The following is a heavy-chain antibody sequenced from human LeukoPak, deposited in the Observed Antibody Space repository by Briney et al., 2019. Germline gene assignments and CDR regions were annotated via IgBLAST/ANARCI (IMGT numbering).Heavy chain of an antibody. V-gene: IGHV3-33*06. Sequence: PGGSLRLSRAASGFTFSSYGMHWVRQAPGKGLEWVAVIWYDGSNKYYADSVKGRFTISRDNSKNTLYLQMNSLRAEDTAVYYCAKDALALRYFDWLPRSYFDYWGQGTLVTVSS. D-gene: IGHD3-9*01. J-gene: IGHJ4*02. CDR1: GFTFSSYG. CDR2: IWYDGSNK. CDR3: AKDALALRYFDWLPRSYFDY.